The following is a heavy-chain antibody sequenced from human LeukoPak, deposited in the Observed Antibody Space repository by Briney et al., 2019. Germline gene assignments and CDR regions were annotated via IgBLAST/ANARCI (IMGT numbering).Heavy chain of an antibody. CDR2: IKQDGSEK. D-gene: IGHD3-10*01. J-gene: IGHJ3*01. V-gene: IGHV3-7*01. Sequence: GGSLRLSCAASGFTFSNYWMSWVRQVPGKGLEWVANIKQDGSEKYYVDSVKGRFTISRDNAKNSLYLQMNSLRAEDTAVYYCAAKQNYGSAFGAFDLWGQGTMVTVSS. CDR1: GFTFSNYW. CDR3: AAKQNYGSAFGAFDL.